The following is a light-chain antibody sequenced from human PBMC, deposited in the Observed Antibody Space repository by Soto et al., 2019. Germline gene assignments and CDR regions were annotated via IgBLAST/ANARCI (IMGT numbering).Light chain of an antibody. CDR3: SSYGGSNNLI. V-gene: IGLV2-8*01. Sequence: QSVLTQPPSASGSPGQSVTISCTGTSSDVGGYNYVSWYQQHPGKVPKLMIYEVNKRPSGVPDRFSGSKSGNTASLTVSGLQAEDEADDYCSSYGGSNNLIFGGGTKLTVL. J-gene: IGLJ2*01. CDR1: SSDVGGYNY. CDR2: EVN.